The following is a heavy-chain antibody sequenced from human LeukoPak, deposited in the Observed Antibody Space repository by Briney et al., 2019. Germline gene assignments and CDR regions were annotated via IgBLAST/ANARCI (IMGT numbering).Heavy chain of an antibody. CDR1: GGSFSGYY. J-gene: IGHJ5*02. CDR3: ARQLIVVVISNWFDP. V-gene: IGHV4-34*01. CDR2: INHSGST. Sequence: SETLSLTCAVYGGSFSGYYWSWIRQPPGKGLEWIGEINHSGSTNYNPSLKSRVTISLDTSRNQFSLKLNSVTAADTAVYYCARQLIVVVISNWFDPWGQGTLVTVSS. D-gene: IGHD3-22*01.